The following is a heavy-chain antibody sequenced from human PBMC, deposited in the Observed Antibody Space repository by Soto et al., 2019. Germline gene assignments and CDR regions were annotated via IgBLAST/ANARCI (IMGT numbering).Heavy chain of an antibody. D-gene: IGHD2-15*01. CDR3: ARAAGYCSGGSCYSHHFDY. CDR2: IIPILGIA. V-gene: IGHV1-69*02. J-gene: IGHJ4*02. Sequence: QVQLVQSGAEVKKPGSSVKVSCKASGGTFSSYTISWVRQAPGQGLEWMGRIIPILGIANYAQKFQGRVTITADKSTSTAYMELSSLRSEDTAVYYCARAAGYCSGGSCYSHHFDYWGQGTLVTVSS. CDR1: GGTFSSYT.